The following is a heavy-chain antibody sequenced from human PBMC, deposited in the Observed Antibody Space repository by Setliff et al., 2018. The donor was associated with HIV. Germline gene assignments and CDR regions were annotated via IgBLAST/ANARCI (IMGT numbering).Heavy chain of an antibody. Sequence: GASVKVSCKASGGAFSDYGVSWVRQAPGEGLEWMGTIIPLLGTANYAQKFQGRLTITADEPRRIAYMQLSSLSPEDTAIFYCARDPLGPARFHPNPFDVWGQGTLVTVSS. CDR1: GGAFSDYG. J-gene: IGHJ3*01. CDR3: ARDPLGPARFHPNPFDV. V-gene: IGHV1-69*11. CDR2: IIPLLGTA. D-gene: IGHD6-25*01.